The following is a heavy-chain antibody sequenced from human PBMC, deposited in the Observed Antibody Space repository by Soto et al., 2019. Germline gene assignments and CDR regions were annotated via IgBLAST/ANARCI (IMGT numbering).Heavy chain of an antibody. D-gene: IGHD2-21*01. CDR1: GFTFSSYA. CDR2: ISGSGGST. V-gene: IGHV3-23*01. CDR3: ANLWVIRPAAGSMDV. J-gene: IGHJ6*02. Sequence: GGSLRLSCAASGFTFSSYAMSWVRQAPGKGLEWVSAISGSGGSTYYADAVKGRFTLSRDKSKKTLYLQMNSLRAEDTAVYYCANLWVIRPAAGSMDVWGQGTTVTVSS.